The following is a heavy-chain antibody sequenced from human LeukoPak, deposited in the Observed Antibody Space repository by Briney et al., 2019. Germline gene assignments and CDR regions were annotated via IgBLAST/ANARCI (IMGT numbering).Heavy chain of an antibody. J-gene: IGHJ4*02. CDR1: GGSFSGYY. Sequence: SETLSLTCAVYGGSFSGYYWSWIRQPPGKGLEWIGEINHSGSTNYNPSLKSRVTISVDTSKNQFSLKLSSVTAADTAVYYCARYKYSRGDYFDYWGQGTLVTVSS. CDR3: ARYKYSRGDYFDY. CDR2: INHSGST. D-gene: IGHD6-13*01. V-gene: IGHV4-34*01.